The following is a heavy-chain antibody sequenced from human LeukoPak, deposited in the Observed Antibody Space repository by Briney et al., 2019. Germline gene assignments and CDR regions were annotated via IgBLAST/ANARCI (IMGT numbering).Heavy chain of an antibody. CDR2: ISGSGGSI. Sequence: PGGSLRLSCAASGFTFSSYAMSWVRQAPGKGLEWVSAISGSGGSIYYAESVKGRFTISRDNSKNTLYLQMNSLRAEDTAVYYCAKDRWNGMDVWGQGTTVTVSS. CDR1: GFTFSSYA. D-gene: IGHD2-15*01. J-gene: IGHJ6*02. CDR3: AKDRWNGMDV. V-gene: IGHV3-23*01.